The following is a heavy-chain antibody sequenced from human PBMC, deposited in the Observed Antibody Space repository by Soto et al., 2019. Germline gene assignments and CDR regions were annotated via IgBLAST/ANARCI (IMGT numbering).Heavy chain of an antibody. CDR2: IDPSDSYT. Sequence: GESLKISCKGSGYSFTIYWISWVRQMPGKGLEWMGRIDPSDSYTNYSPSFQGHVTISADKSISTAYLQWSSLKASDTAMYYCASYILGVLKPDYYYYYGMDVWGQGTTVTVSS. V-gene: IGHV5-10-1*01. D-gene: IGHD3-3*02. J-gene: IGHJ6*02. CDR3: ASYILGVLKPDYYYYYGMDV. CDR1: GYSFTIYW.